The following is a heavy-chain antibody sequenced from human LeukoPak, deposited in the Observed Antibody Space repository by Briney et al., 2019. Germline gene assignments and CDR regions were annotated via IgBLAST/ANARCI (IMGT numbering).Heavy chain of an antibody. CDR1: GGSFSGYY. CDR3: ARRRWVFDY. Sequence: SETLSLTCAVYGGSFSGYYWSWIRQPPGKGLEWIGEINHSGSTNYNPSLKSRVTISVDTSKNQFSLKLSSVTAADTAVHYCARRRWVFDYWGQGTLVTVSS. CDR2: INHSGST. D-gene: IGHD6-13*01. V-gene: IGHV4-34*01. J-gene: IGHJ4*02.